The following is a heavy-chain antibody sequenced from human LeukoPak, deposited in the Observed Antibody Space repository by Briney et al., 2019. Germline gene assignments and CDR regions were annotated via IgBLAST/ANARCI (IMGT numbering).Heavy chain of an antibody. CDR1: GFTFSSYA. CDR2: ISGSGGST. Sequence: GGSLRLSCAASGFTFSSYAMSWVRQAPGKGLEWVSAISGSGGSTYYADSVKGGFTISRDNSKNTLYLKMNSLRAEDTAVYYCAKDQHYYDSSGYYRGNYYGMDVWGQGTTVTVSS. J-gene: IGHJ6*02. CDR3: AKDQHYYDSSGYYRGNYYGMDV. D-gene: IGHD3-22*01. V-gene: IGHV3-23*01.